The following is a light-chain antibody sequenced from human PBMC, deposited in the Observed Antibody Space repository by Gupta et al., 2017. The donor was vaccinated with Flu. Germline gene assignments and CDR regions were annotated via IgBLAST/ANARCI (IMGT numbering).Light chain of an antibody. Sequence: NTCTVSSADSVGYNFVALYQQRQGKAPKGMIYDVTKRPSGVPDRFSGAKSANKASLTIATVQAEDEADYYCCSDAGPTAHFVFGTGTKVTVL. V-gene: IGLV2-11*03. CDR3: CSDAGPTAHFV. CDR1: SADSVGYNF. J-gene: IGLJ1*01. CDR2: DVT.